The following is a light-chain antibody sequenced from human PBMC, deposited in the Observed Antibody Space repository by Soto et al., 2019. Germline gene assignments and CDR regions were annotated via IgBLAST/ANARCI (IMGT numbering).Light chain of an antibody. CDR3: QQCGSSST. CDR1: QSVSNNY. CDR2: GAS. J-gene: IGKJ5*01. Sequence: EIVLTQSPGTLSLSPGERATLSCRASQSVSNNYLAWYQQKPGQAPRLLIYGASNRATGIPDRFSGIGSGTDFTLTISRLGPEDFAVYYCQQCGSSSTFGQGTRLEIK. V-gene: IGKV3-20*01.